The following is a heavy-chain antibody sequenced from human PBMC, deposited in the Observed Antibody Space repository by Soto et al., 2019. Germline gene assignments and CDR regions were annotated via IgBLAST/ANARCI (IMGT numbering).Heavy chain of an antibody. CDR2: IYYSGST. J-gene: IGHJ6*02. CDR1: GGSISSGGYY. V-gene: IGHV4-31*03. CDR3: ARDRVVGASPNYYGMDV. D-gene: IGHD1-26*01. Sequence: QVQLQESGPGLVKPSQTLSLTCTVSGGSISSGGYYWSWIRQHPGKGLEWIGYIYYSGSTYYNPFLKSRVTISVNTAKNQFSLKVSSVTAADTAGYYCARDRVVGASPNYYGMDVWGQGTTVTVSS.